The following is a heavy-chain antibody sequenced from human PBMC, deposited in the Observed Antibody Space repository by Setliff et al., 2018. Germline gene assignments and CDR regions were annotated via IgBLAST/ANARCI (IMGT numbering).Heavy chain of an antibody. V-gene: IGHV4-61*08. D-gene: IGHD1-1*01. CDR2: INHSGST. J-gene: IGHJ4*02. CDR1: GGSISSGDYY. CDR3: ARVRNTQNGFFDY. Sequence: SETLSLTCTVSGGSISSGDYYWSWIRQPPGKGLEWIGEINHSGSTNYNPSLNSRLTISVDTSKNQFSLRLTSVTAADTAIYYCARVRNTQNGFFDYWSQGTLVTVSS.